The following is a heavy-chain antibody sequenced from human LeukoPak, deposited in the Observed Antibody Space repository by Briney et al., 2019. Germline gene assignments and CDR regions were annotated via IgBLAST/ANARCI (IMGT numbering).Heavy chain of an antibody. Sequence: PGGSLRPSCAASGFTFTNFWMTCVRQAPGKGLEWVATIKQDASEIYYVDSVKGRFTISRDNAHNSLYLQMNTLSPEDTAVYYCARTGSGWHPGDYWGQGTLVTVSS. CDR1: GFTFTNFW. V-gene: IGHV3-7*05. J-gene: IGHJ4*02. CDR2: IKQDASEI. CDR3: ARTGSGWHPGDY. D-gene: IGHD6-19*01.